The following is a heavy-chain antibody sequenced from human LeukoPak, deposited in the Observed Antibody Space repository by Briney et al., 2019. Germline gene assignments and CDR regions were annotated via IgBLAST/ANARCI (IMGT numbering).Heavy chain of an antibody. CDR1: GGSITTTDFD. D-gene: IGHD1-26*01. CDR3: ARFKGGTGFDY. V-gene: IGHV4-39*01. CDR2: ISSSGKA. Sequence: SGTLSLTCAVSGGSITTTDFDWAWIRQPPGQGFEWIATISSSGKAYYYPSLMSRVTISVDTSKNQFSLDVTSVTAADTGLFYCARFKGGTGFDYWGRGILVIVS. J-gene: IGHJ4*02.